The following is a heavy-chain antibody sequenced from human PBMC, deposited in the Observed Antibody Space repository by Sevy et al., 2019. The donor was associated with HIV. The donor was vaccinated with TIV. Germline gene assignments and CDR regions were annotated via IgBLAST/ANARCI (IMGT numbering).Heavy chain of an antibody. CDR3: ARPNSMASYTLDV. Sequence: SETLSLTCTVSGGSISSSSYYWAWIRQSPGKGLEWIGSIYYTGTTHSNPSLKSRDTISKDISKNQFFLRLRSVTAADTAMYFCARPNSMASYTLDVWGQGTTVTVSS. CDR1: GGSISSSSYY. CDR2: IYYTGTT. D-gene: IGHD3-10*01. V-gene: IGHV4-39*01. J-gene: IGHJ6*02.